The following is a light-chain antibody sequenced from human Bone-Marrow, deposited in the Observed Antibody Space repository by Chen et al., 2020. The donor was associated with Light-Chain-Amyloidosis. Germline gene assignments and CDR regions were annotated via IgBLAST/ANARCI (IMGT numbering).Light chain of an antibody. J-gene: IGLJ3*02. Sequence: NFMLTQPHSVSESPGKTVIISCTRSSGSIATNYVQWYQQRPGSSPTTVIYEDDQRPSGVPDRFSGSIDRSSNSASLTISGLKTEDGADYYCQYYQGSSQGVFGGGTKLTVL. CDR2: EDD. CDR3: QYYQGSSQGV. V-gene: IGLV6-57*01. CDR1: SGSIATNY.